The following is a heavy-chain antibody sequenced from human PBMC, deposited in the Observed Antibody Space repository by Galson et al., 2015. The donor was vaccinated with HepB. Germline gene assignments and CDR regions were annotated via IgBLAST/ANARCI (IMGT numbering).Heavy chain of an antibody. CDR1: GFTFSSYT. J-gene: IGHJ5*02. V-gene: IGHV3-30*04. CDR2: IWYDGSNK. CDR3: ARDLGVRGPVHTFDP. D-gene: IGHD3-16*01. Sequence: SLRLSCAPSGFTFSSYTIHWVRQAPDKGLEWVAVIWYDGSNKYYADSVKGRFTISRDNSKNTLYLQMNSLRAEDTAVYYCARDLGVRGPVHTFDPWGQGTLVTVSS.